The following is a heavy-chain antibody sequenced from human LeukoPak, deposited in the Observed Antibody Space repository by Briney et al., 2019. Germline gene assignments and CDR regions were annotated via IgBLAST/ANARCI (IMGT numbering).Heavy chain of an antibody. Sequence: PGGSLRLPCVASGFTFSNYAMSWVCQAPGKGLELVSGIYGSDDKTVYGDAVKGRFTISRDNSKNTLYLQMNSLRADDTAVYYCAKTQGYYDAWGQGALVTVSS. V-gene: IGHV3-23*01. D-gene: IGHD2-15*01. CDR2: IYGSDDKT. CDR3: AKTQGYYDA. J-gene: IGHJ5*02. CDR1: GFTFSNYA.